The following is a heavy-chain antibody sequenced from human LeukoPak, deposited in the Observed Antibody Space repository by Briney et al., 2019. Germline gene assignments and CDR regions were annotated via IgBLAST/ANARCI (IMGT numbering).Heavy chain of an antibody. V-gene: IGHV1-69*13. J-gene: IGHJ3*02. CDR2: IIPIFGTA. CDR3: ARDVDSSGYPRRAFDI. CDR1: GYTFTGYY. Sequence: SVKVSCKASGYTFTGYYMHWVRQAPGQGLEWMGGIIPIFGTANYAQKFQGRVTITADESTSTAYMELSSLRSEDTAVYYCARDVDSSGYPRRAFDIWGQGTMVTVSS. D-gene: IGHD3-22*01.